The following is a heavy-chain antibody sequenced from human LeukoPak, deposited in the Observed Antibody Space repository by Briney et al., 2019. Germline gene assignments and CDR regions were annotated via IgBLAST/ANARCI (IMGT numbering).Heavy chain of an antibody. J-gene: IGHJ6*03. CDR2: ISGSAYST. CDR1: GLTFSSYA. CDR3: AREGHYDILTGYSPVEYYFYYMDV. Sequence: PGGSLRLSCAASGLTFSSYAMSWVRQAPGKGLEWVSAISGSAYSTYYADSVKGRFTISRDNSKNTLYLQMNSLRAEDTAVYYCAREGHYDILTGYSPVEYYFYYMDVWGKGTTVTVSS. V-gene: IGHV3-23*01. D-gene: IGHD3-9*01.